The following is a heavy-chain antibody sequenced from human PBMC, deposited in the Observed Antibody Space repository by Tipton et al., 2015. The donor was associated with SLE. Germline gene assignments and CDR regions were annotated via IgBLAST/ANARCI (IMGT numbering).Heavy chain of an antibody. Sequence: PGLVKPSQTLSLTCDISGDTVSSNSAAWNWIRQSPSRGLEWLGRAYYRSRWYTDYEISVKSRITIDADTFKNQFSLQLNSVTPEDTAVYYCARVLWSSDAFDIWGQGTMVTVSS. D-gene: IGHD3-3*01. J-gene: IGHJ3*02. CDR3: ARVLWSSDAFDI. V-gene: IGHV6-1*01. CDR1: GDTVSSNSAA. CDR2: AYYRSRWYT.